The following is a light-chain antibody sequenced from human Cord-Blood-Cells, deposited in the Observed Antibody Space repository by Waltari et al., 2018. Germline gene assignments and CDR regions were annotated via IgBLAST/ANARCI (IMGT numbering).Light chain of an antibody. Sequence: QSALTQPASVSGSPGQSITISSTGTSSDVGGYNYVSWYQQHPGKAPKLMIYDVSNRPSGVSNLFSGSKSGNTASLTISGLQAEDEADYYCSSYTSSSTRVFGGGTKLTVL. J-gene: IGLJ3*02. CDR1: SSDVGGYNY. CDR3: SSYTSSSTRV. V-gene: IGLV2-14*01. CDR2: DVS.